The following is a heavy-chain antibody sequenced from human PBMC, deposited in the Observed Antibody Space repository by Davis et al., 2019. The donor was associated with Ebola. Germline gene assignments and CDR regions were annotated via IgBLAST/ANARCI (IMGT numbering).Heavy chain of an antibody. CDR3: ARDTAMVPLQDY. Sequence: GGSPRLSCEASGFTFSVHWMSWVRQLPGEGLQWVANIKEDGSQKNYVDSVKGRFTISRDNAKNSLYLQMNSLRAEDTAVYYCARDTAMVPLQDYWGQGTLVTVSS. J-gene: IGHJ4*02. CDR2: IKEDGSQK. D-gene: IGHD5-18*01. CDR1: GFTFSVHW. V-gene: IGHV3-7*01.